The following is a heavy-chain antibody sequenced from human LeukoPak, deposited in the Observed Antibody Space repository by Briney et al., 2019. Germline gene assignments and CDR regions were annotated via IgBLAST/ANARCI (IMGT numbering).Heavy chain of an antibody. CDR3: ARDVGGYNYGYSLDH. V-gene: IGHV4-4*07. Sequence: SEPLSLTCTVSGGSISSYYWNWIRQPAGKGLEWIGRIYTSGSTSYNSSLKSRVTMSVDTSKNQFSLRLSSVTAADTAVYYCARDVGGYNYGYSLDHWGQGTLVSVSS. CDR1: GGSISSYY. J-gene: IGHJ4*02. D-gene: IGHD5-18*01. CDR2: IYTSGST.